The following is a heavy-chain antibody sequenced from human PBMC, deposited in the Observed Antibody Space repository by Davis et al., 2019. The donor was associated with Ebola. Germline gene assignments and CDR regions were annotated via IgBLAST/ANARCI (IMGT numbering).Heavy chain of an antibody. CDR2: IYYSGST. V-gene: IGHV4-59*12. J-gene: IGHJ5*02. CDR3: ARGRGIADFT. D-gene: IGHD6-13*01. CDR1: GGSISSYY. Sequence: MPSETLSLTCTVSGGSISSYYWSWIRQPPGKGLEWIGYIYYSGSTNYNPSLKSRVIISVDTSKNQFSLKLSSVTAADTAVYYCARGRGIADFTWGQGTLITVSS.